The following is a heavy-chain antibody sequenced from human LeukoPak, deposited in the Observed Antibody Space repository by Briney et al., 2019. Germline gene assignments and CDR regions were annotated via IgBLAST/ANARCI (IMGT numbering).Heavy chain of an antibody. CDR2: IYYSGST. V-gene: IGHV4-59*08. CDR3: AGATTVTASPLDY. Sequence: SETLSLTCTVSGGSISSYYWSWIRQPPGKGLEWIGYIYYSGSTNYNPSLKSRVTISVGTSKNQFSLKLSSVTAADTAVYYCAGATTVTASPLDYWGQGTLVTVSS. CDR1: GGSISSYY. D-gene: IGHD4-17*01. J-gene: IGHJ4*02.